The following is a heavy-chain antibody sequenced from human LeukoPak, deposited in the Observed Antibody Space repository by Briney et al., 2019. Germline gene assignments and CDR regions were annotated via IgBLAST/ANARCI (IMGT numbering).Heavy chain of an antibody. Sequence: GGSLRLSCAASGFTFSSYAMHWVRQAPGKGLEWVAVISYDGSNKYYADSVKGRFTISRDNSKNTLYLQMNSLRAEDTVVYYCARGFGGYSYGFDYWGQGTLVTVSS. J-gene: IGHJ4*02. V-gene: IGHV3-30-3*01. CDR2: ISYDGSNK. D-gene: IGHD5-18*01. CDR1: GFTFSSYA. CDR3: ARGFGGYSYGFDY.